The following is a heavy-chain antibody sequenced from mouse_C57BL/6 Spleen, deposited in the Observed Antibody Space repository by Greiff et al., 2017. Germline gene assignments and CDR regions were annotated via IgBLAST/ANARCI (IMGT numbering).Heavy chain of an antibody. CDR1: GYTFTSYW. V-gene: IGHV1-72*01. Sequence: QVHVKQPGAELVKPGASVKLSCKASGYTFTSYWMHWVKQRPGRGLEWIGRIDPNSGGTKYNEKFKSKATLTVDKPSSTAYMQLSSLTSEDSAVYYCASEGLRRYYAMDYWGQGTSVTVSS. D-gene: IGHD2-4*01. CDR2: IDPNSGGT. CDR3: ASEGLRRYYAMDY. J-gene: IGHJ4*01.